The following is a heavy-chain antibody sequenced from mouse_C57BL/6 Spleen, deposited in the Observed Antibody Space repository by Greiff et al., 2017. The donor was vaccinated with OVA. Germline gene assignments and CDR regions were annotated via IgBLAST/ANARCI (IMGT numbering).Heavy chain of an antibody. CDR1: GFTFSSYG. Sequence: EVQLVESGGDLVKPGGSLKLSCAASGFTFSSYGMSWVRQTPDKRLEWVATISSGGSYTYYPDSVKGRFTISRDNAKNTLYLQMSSLKSEDTAMYYCARHTTTVEAMDYWGQGTSVTVSS. V-gene: IGHV5-6*01. J-gene: IGHJ4*01. CDR2: ISSGGSYT. CDR3: ARHTTTVEAMDY. D-gene: IGHD1-1*01.